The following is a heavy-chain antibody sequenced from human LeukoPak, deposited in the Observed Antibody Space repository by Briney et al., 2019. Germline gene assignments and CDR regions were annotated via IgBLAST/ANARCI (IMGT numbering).Heavy chain of an antibody. CDR2: ISGSGGST. CDR1: GFTFSSYA. CDR3: AKSNPDVWFGEFLFDY. D-gene: IGHD3-10*01. V-gene: IGHV3-23*01. J-gene: IGHJ4*02. Sequence: GGSLRLSCAASGFTFSSYAMSWVRQAPGKGLEWVSAISGSGGSTYYADSVKGRLTISRDNSKNTLYLQMNSLRAEDTAVYYCAKSNPDVWFGEFLFDYWGQGTLVTVSS.